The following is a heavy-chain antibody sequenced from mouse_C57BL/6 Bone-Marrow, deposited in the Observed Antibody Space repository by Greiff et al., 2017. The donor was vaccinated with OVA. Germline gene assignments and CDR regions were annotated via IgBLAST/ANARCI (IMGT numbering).Heavy chain of an antibody. V-gene: IGHV1-22*01. Sequence: VQLQQSGPELVKPGASVKMSCKASGYTFTDYNMHWVKQSHGKSLEWIGYINPNNGGTSYNQKFKGKATLTVNKSSSTAYMELRSLTSEDSAVYYCARDYYGSSYEDDYWGQGTTLTVSS. J-gene: IGHJ2*01. CDR1: GYTFTDYN. CDR3: ARDYYGSSYEDDY. CDR2: INPNNGGT. D-gene: IGHD1-1*01.